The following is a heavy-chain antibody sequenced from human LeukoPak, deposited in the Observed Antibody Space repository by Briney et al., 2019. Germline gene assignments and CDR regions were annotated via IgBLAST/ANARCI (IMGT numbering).Heavy chain of an antibody. D-gene: IGHD1-1*01. J-gene: IGHJ4*02. CDR1: GFTFSSYS. CDR2: ISSSSSYI. CDR3: ARGDDLKSRPFDY. Sequence: GGSLRLSCAASGFTFSSYSMNWVRQAPGKGLEWVSSISSSSSYIYYADSVKGRFTISRDNAKNSLYLQMNSLRAEDTAVYYCARGDDLKSRPFDYWGQGTLVTVSA. V-gene: IGHV3-21*01.